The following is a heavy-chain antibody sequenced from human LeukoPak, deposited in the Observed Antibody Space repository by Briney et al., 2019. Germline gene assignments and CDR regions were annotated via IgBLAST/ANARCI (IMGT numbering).Heavy chain of an antibody. V-gene: IGHV3-11*05. J-gene: IGHJ4*02. CDR3: ARVSGIAAAGTFDY. D-gene: IGHD6-13*01. CDR2: ISSSSSYT. Sequence: GGSLRLSCAASGFTFSDYYMRWIRQAPGKGLEWVSYISSSSSYTNYADSVKGRSTISRDNAKNSLYLLMNSLRAEDTAVYYCARVSGIAAAGTFDYWGQGTLVTVSS. CDR1: GFTFSDYY.